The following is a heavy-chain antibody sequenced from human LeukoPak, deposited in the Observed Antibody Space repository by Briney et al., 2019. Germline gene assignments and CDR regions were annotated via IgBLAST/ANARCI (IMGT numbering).Heavy chain of an antibody. Sequence: PGGSLRLSCAASGFTFSSYEMNWVRQAPGKGLEWVANIKQDGSEKYYVDSVKGRFTISRDNAKNSLYLQMNSLRAEDTAVYYCARVTTGIVGATTYYYYYYMDVWGKGTTVTVSS. D-gene: IGHD1-26*01. J-gene: IGHJ6*03. CDR1: GFTFSSYE. V-gene: IGHV3-7*01. CDR3: ARVTTGIVGATTYYYYYYMDV. CDR2: IKQDGSEK.